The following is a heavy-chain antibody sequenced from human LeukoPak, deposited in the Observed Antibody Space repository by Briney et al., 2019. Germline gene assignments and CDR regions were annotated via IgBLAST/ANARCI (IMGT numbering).Heavy chain of an antibody. CDR1: GGTFSSYA. J-gene: IGHJ4*02. CDR3: ARVSCSGGNCY. D-gene: IGHD2-15*01. CDR2: IIPILGIA. Sequence: ASVKVSCKASGGTFSSYAISWVRQAPGQGLEWMGRIIPILGIANYAQKFQGRVTITADKSTSTAYMELSSLRSEDTAVYYCARVSCSGGNCYWGQGTLVTVSS. V-gene: IGHV1-69*04.